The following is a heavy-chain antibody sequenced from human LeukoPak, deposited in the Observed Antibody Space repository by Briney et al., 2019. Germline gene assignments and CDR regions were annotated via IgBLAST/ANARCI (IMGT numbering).Heavy chain of an antibody. V-gene: IGHV1-2*02. J-gene: IGHJ5*02. CDR2: INPNSGGT. CDR3: ARVPAYGDYWFDP. CDR1: GYTFTGYY. D-gene: IGHD4-17*01. Sequence: GASVKVSCKASGYTFTGYYMHWVRQAPGQGLEWMGWINPNSGGTNYAQKFQGRFTMTRDTSISTAYMELSRLRSDDTAVYYCARVPAYGDYWFDPWGQGTLVTVSS.